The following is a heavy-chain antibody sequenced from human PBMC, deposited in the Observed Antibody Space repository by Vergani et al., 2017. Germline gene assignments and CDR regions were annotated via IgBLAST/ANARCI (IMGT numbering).Heavy chain of an antibody. CDR2: ISSSGSTI. D-gene: IGHD2-2*03. Sequence: QVQLVESGGGLVKPGGSLRLSCAASGFTFSDYYMSWIRQAPGKGLEWVSYISSSGSTIYYADSVKGRFTISRDNAKNSLYLQMNSLRAEDTGVYYCARETFGYWSSTSFYYYYGMDVWGQGTTVTVSS. V-gene: IGHV3-11*04. J-gene: IGHJ6*02. CDR1: GFTFSDYY. CDR3: ARETFGYWSSTSFYYYYGMDV.